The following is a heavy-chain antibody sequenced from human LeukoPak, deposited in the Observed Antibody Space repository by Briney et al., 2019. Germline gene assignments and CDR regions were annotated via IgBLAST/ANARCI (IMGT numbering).Heavy chain of an antibody. CDR1: GYTFTSYG. CDR3: ARAGYCSGGSSFGGLYYYYYMDV. D-gene: IGHD2-15*01. CDR2: ISAYNGNT. J-gene: IGHJ6*03. V-gene: IGHV1-18*01. Sequence: ASVKVSCKASGYTFTSYGISWVRQAPGQGLEWMGWISAYNGNTNYAQKLQGRVTMATDTSTSTAYMELRSLRSDDTAVYYCARAGYCSGGSSFGGLYYYYYMDVWGKGTTVTVSS.